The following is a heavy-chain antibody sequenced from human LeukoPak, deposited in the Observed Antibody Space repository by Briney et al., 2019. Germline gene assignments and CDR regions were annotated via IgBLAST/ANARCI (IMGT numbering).Heavy chain of an antibody. CDR3: ARESYCTNGVCYRGNWFDP. J-gene: IGHJ5*02. Sequence: PSETLSLTCTVSGGSISSSSYYWGWIRQPPGKGLEWIGSIYYSGSTYYNPSLKSRVTISLDTSKNQFSLKLSSVTAADTAVYYCARESYCTNGVCYRGNWFDPWGQGTLVTVSS. V-gene: IGHV4-39*07. CDR1: GGSISSSSYY. CDR2: IYYSGST. D-gene: IGHD2-8*01.